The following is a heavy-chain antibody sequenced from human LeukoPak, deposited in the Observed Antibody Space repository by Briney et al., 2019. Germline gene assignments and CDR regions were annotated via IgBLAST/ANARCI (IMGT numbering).Heavy chain of an antibody. J-gene: IGHJ4*02. CDR3: ARAPQDTAMVYFDY. Sequence: SETLSLTCAVSGGSISSGGYSWSWIRQPPGKGLEWIGYIYHSGSTYYNPSLKSRVTISVDRSKNQFSLKLSSVTPADTAVYYGARAPQDTAMVYFDYGGQGTRVTVSS. CDR1: GGSISSGGYS. D-gene: IGHD5-18*01. V-gene: IGHV4-30-2*01. CDR2: IYHSGST.